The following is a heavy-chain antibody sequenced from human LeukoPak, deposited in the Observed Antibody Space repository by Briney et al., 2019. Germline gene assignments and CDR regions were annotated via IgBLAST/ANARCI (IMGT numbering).Heavy chain of an antibody. CDR1: GFTFSSYG. CDR2: ISSGTSYI. J-gene: IGHJ5*02. D-gene: IGHD3-10*01. CDR3: ARAGNYYGRHTNWFDP. Sequence: GGSLRLSCAASGFTFSSYGMTWVRQAPGKGLEWVSSISSGTSYIYYADSVKGRFTISRDNAKNSLYLQMNSLRAEDTAVYYCARAGNYYGRHTNWFDPWGQGTLVTVSS. V-gene: IGHV3-21*01.